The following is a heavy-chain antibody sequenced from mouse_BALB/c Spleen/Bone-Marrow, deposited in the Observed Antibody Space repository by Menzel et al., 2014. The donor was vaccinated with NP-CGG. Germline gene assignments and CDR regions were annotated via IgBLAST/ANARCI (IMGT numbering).Heavy chain of an antibody. J-gene: IGHJ4*01. CDR3: ARDSFLITRALDY. D-gene: IGHD2-4*01. CDR2: IWGDGST. Sequence: QVQLKESGPGLVAPSQSLPITCAVSGFSLTGYGVNWVRQPPGKGLEWLGMIWGDGSTDYNSALKSRLSISKDNSKSQVFLKMNSLQTDDTARYYCARDSFLITRALDYWGQGTSVTVSS. V-gene: IGHV2-6-7*01. CDR1: GFSLTGYG.